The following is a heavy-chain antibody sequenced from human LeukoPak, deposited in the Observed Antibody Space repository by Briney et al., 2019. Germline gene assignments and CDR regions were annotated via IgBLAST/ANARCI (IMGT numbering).Heavy chain of an antibody. J-gene: IGHJ5*02. D-gene: IGHD5-12*01. CDR3: ARDKPSDIVATFEIGWFDP. Sequence: QPGRSLRLSCVASGFTFNSYGMHWVRQAPGKRLEWVAIIWYDGSNKYYADSVKGRFTISRDNSKNTLYLQMNSLRAEDTAVYYCARDKPSDIVATFEIGWFDPWGQGTLVTVSS. CDR1: GFTFNSYG. V-gene: IGHV3-33*01. CDR2: IWYDGSNK.